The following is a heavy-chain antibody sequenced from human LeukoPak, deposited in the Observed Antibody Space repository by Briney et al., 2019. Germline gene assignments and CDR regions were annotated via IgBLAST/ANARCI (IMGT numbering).Heavy chain of an antibody. V-gene: IGHV4-39*01. CDR3: ASAYGSGSIDYYYGMDV. J-gene: IGHJ6*02. CDR2: IYYSGST. Sequence: SETLSLTCTVSGGSISSSSYYWGWIRQPPGKGLEWIGSIYYSGSTYYNPSLKSRVTISVDTSKNQFSLKLSSVTAADTAVYYCASAYGSGSIDYYYGMDVWGQGTTVTVSS. D-gene: IGHD3-10*01. CDR1: GGSISSSSYY.